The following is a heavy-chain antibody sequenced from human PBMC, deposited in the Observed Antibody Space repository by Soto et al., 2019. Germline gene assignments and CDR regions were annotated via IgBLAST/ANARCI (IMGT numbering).Heavy chain of an antibody. J-gene: IGHJ4*02. CDR3: ARDVPLGH. CDR1: GFTFSGYA. D-gene: IGHD3-16*01. Sequence: QVQLVESGGGVVQPAGSLRVSCAASGFTFSGYALHWVRQAPGKWMEWVAFRPYDGSLKYYTDSVKGRVTTSRDNSQNKLYLQMNSLRPEYTAVYYCARDVPLGHWGQGALVTVSS. V-gene: IGHV3-30-3*01. CDR2: RPYDGSLK.